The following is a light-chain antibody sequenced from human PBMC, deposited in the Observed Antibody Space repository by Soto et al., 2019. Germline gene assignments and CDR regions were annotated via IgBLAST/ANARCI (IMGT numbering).Light chain of an antibody. CDR2: DAS. Sequence: ESVLAQSPATLSLSPGERATLPCRASQSVSSYLAWYQQKPGQAPRLLIYDASNRATGIPARFSGSGSGTDFTLTISSLQPDDIATYYCQQYNSDSGTFGQGTKVDIK. J-gene: IGKJ1*01. V-gene: IGKV3-11*01. CDR3: QQYNSDSGT. CDR1: QSVSSY.